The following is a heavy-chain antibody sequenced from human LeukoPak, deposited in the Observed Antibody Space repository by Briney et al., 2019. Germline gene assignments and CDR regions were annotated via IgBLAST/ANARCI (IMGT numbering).Heavy chain of an antibody. Sequence: KSGGSLRLSCAASGFTFSSYSMNWVRQAPGKGLEWVSSISSSSSYIYYADSVKGRFTISRDNAKNSLYLQMNSLRAEDTAVYYCARDRRYSSGWDEPPPSFDYWGQGTLVTVSS. J-gene: IGHJ4*02. V-gene: IGHV3-21*01. CDR2: ISSSSSYI. D-gene: IGHD6-19*01. CDR3: ARDRRYSSGWDEPPPSFDY. CDR1: GFTFSSYS.